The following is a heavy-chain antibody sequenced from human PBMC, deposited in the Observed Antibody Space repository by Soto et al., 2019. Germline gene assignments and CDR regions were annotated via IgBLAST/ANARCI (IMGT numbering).Heavy chain of an antibody. J-gene: IGHJ6*02. CDR2: ISTSSSYI. V-gene: IGHV3-21*01. CDR1: GFTFRTYS. D-gene: IGHD1-1*01. Sequence: GGSLRLSCAASGFTFRTYSMNWVRQAPGKGLEWVSSISTSSSYIHYADSVKGRFTISRDNAKNSLYLQMNSLRAEDTAVYYCARDREQIYDYYYYYGMDVWGQGTTVTVSS. CDR3: ARDREQIYDYYYYYGMDV.